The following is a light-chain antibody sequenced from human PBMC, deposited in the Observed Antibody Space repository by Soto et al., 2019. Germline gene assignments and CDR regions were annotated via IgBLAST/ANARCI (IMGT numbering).Light chain of an antibody. J-gene: IGLJ2*01. Sequence: QSVLTQPPSASGSPGQSVTISCTGTSSDVGGYNYVSWYQHHPGKAPKVVIYEVSKRPSGVPDRFSGSKSGNTASLTVSGLQAEDEADYYCSSQAGSDSVVFGGGTKVTVL. CDR2: EVS. CDR3: SSQAGSDSVV. CDR1: SSDVGGYNY. V-gene: IGLV2-8*01.